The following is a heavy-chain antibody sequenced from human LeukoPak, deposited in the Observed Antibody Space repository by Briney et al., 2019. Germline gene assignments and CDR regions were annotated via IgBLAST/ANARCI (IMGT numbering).Heavy chain of an antibody. Sequence: SETLSLTCAVSGGSISSSNWWSWVRQPPGKGLGWIGEIYHSGSTNYNPSLKSRVTISVDKSKNQFSLKLSSVTAADTAVYYCARAGIEDYYYYGMDVWGQGTTVTVSS. CDR1: GGSISSSNW. CDR3: ARAGIEDYYYYGMDV. J-gene: IGHJ6*02. CDR2: IYHSGST. V-gene: IGHV4-4*02.